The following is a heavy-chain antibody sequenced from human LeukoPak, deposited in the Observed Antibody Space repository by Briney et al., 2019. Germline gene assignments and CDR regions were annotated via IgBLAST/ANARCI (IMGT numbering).Heavy chain of an antibody. J-gene: IGHJ4*02. V-gene: IGHV3-30*02. D-gene: IGHD3-10*01. CDR3: ANLPPPHITMVRGVMGD. CDR1: GFTFSSFW. Sequence: GGSLRLSCAASGFTFSSFWMNWVGQARGKGVEGVAFIRYDGSNKYYADSVKGRFTISRDNSKNTLYLQMNSLRAEDTAVYYCANLPPPHITMVRGVMGDWGQGTLVTVSS. CDR2: IRYDGSNK.